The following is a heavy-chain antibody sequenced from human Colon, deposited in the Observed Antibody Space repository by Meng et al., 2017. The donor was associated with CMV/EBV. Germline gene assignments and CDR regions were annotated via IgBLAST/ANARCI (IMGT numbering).Heavy chain of an antibody. CDR1: GFTFSRHW. Sequence: GGSLRLSCVASGFTFSRHWLNWVRQVPGKGPEWVSNINGDGTTTNHPDSVKGRFTISRDNAKNTLFLQMNGLGADDTGVYFCTTGGVGAMVYTNPFDYWGQGTLVTVSS. CDR2: INGDGTTT. D-gene: IGHD1-26*01. J-gene: IGHJ4*02. CDR3: TTGGVGAMVYTNPFDY. V-gene: IGHV3-74*01.